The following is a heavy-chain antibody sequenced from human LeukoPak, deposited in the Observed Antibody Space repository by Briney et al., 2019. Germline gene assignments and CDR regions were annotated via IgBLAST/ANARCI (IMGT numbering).Heavy chain of an antibody. CDR2: IKGDGTST. CDR3: ARSDWFDP. V-gene: IGHV3-74*01. CDR1: GFTFSACE. Sequence: GGSLRLSCAISGFTFSACELTWVRQAPGKGLAWVSRIKGDGTSTTYADSVKGRFTISRDNAKNTLYLQMNSLRAEDTAVYYCARSDWFDPWGQGTLVTVSS. J-gene: IGHJ5*02.